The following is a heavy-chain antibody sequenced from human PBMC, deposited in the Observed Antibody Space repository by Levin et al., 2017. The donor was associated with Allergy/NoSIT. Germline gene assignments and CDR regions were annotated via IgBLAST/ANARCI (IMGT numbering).Heavy chain of an antibody. CDR1: GFTFSSYG. J-gene: IGHJ4*02. CDR2: ISYDGSNK. D-gene: IGHD3-10*01. CDR3: AKEHDSEIEVRSGFGELDY. V-gene: IGHV3-30*18. Sequence: GESLKISCAASGFTFSSYGMHWVRQAPGKGLEWVAVISYDGSNKYYADSVKGRFTISRDNSKNTLYLQMNSLRAEDTAVYYCAKEHDSEIEVRSGFGELDYWGQGTLVTVSS.